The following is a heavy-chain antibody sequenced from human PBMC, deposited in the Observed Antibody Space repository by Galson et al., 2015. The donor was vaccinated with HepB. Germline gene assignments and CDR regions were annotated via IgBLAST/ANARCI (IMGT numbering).Heavy chain of an antibody. V-gene: IGHV1-46*03. CDR1: RYTFTSYY. Sequence: SVKVSCKASRYTFTSYYIHWVRQAPGQGLEWMGIINPGGGNTNYAPKFQGRVTMTRDTSTSTVYMELSSLRSEDTAVYYCARDANWGSQDYFDYWGQGTLVTVSS. J-gene: IGHJ4*02. CDR2: INPGGGNT. CDR3: ARDANWGSQDYFDY. D-gene: IGHD7-27*01.